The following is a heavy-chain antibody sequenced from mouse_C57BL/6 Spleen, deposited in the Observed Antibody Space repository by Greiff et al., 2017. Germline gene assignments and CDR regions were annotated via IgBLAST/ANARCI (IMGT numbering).Heavy chain of an antibody. J-gene: IGHJ4*01. V-gene: IGHV1-18*01. D-gene: IGHD2-3*01. Sequence: EVQLQQSGPELVKPGASVKIPCKASGYTFTDYNMDWVKQSPGKSLEWIGDINPNNGGTIYNQKFKGKATLTVDKSSSTAYMELRSLTSEDTAVYYCARGDGMYYYAMDYWGQGTSVTVSS. CDR1: GYTFTDYN. CDR2: INPNNGGT. CDR3: ARGDGMYYYAMDY.